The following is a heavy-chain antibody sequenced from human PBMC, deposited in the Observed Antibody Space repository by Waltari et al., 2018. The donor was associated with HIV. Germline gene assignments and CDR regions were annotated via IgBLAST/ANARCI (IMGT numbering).Heavy chain of an antibody. CDR2: ISYDGSNK. CDR1: GFTFSSYA. CDR3: ARALERLYDAFDI. V-gene: IGHV3-30*04. J-gene: IGHJ3*02. D-gene: IGHD1-1*01. Sequence: QVQLVESGGGVVQPGRSLRLSCAASGFTFSSYAMHWVRQAPGKGLEWVAVISYDGSNKYYADSVKGRFTISRDNSKNTLYLQMNSLRAEDTAVYYCARALERLYDAFDIWGQGTMVTVSS.